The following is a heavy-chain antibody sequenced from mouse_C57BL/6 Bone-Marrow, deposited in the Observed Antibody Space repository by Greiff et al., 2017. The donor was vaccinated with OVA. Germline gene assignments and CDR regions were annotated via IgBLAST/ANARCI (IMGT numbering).Heavy chain of an antibody. CDR3: ANWDLAGFAY. Sequence: QVQLQQSGAELARPGASVKLSCKASGYTFTSYGISWVKQRTGQGLEWIGEIYPRSGNTYYNEKFKGKATLTADKSSSTAYMELRSLTSEDSAVYFCANWDLAGFAYWGQGTLVTVSA. CDR2: IYPRSGNT. V-gene: IGHV1-81*01. CDR1: GYTFTSYG. J-gene: IGHJ3*01. D-gene: IGHD4-1*02.